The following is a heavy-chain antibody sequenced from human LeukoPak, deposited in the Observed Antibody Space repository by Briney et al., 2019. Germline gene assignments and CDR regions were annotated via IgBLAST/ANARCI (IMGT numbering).Heavy chain of an antibody. CDR1: GFTFSSYG. CDR2: IRYDGSNR. Sequence: GGSLRLSCAASGFTFSSYGMHWVRQAPGKGLEWVAFIRYDGSNRYYADSVKGRFTISRDNSKNTLHLQMNSLRAEDTAVYYCAKDQGVLMAIVVVPFDYWGQGTLVTVSS. D-gene: IGHD3-22*01. CDR3: AKDQGVLMAIVVVPFDY. J-gene: IGHJ4*02. V-gene: IGHV3-30*02.